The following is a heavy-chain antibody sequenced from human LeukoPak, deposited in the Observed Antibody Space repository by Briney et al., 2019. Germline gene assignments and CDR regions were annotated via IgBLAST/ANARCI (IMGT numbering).Heavy chain of an antibody. J-gene: IGHJ4*02. CDR1: GDSIRSSNW. V-gene: IGHV4-4*02. D-gene: IGHD2-15*01. CDR3: ARFADSHFDY. CDR2: VYQSGST. Sequence: SGTLSLTCAVSGDSIRSSNWWSWVRQPPGKGLEWVGEVYQSGSTNYNPSLKSRVTISVDKSKNQFSLKLTSVTAADTAVYYCARFADSHFDYWGQGALVTVSS.